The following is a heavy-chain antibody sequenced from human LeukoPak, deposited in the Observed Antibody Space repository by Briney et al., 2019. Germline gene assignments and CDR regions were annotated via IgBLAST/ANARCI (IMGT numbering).Heavy chain of an antibody. D-gene: IGHD3-10*01. J-gene: IGHJ4*02. CDR2: IYYSGST. V-gene: IGHV4-30-4*08. CDR1: GGSISSGDYY. Sequence: SQTLSLTCTVSGGSISSGDYYWSWIRQPPGKGLEWIGYIYYSGSTYCNPSLKSRVTISVDTSKNQFSLKLSSVTAADTAVYYCARVPSSITMVRGVSYYFDYWGQGTLVTVSS. CDR3: ARVPSSITMVRGVSYYFDY.